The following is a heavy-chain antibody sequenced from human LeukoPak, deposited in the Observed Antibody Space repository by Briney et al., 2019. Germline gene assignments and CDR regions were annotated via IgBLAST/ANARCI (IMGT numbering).Heavy chain of an antibody. CDR1: GGSISSSNYY. CDR2: IYYSGNT. D-gene: IGHD6-19*01. Sequence: SETLSLTCAVSGGSISSSNYYWGWIRQPPGQGLEWIGSIYYSGNTYYNPSLKSRVTISVDTSKNQFSLKLSSVTATDTGVYYCARRRAGRDWFDPWGQGTLVTVSS. CDR3: ARRRAGRDWFDP. J-gene: IGHJ5*02. V-gene: IGHV4-39*01.